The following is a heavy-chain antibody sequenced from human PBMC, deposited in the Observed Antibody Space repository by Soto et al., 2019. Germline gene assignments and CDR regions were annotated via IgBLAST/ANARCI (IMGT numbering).Heavy chain of an antibody. CDR2: IYYSGST. Sequence: QLQLQESGPGLVKPSETLSLTCTVSGGSISSSSYYWGWIRQPPGKGLEWIGSIYYSGSTYYNPSLRSRVTISVDTSKNQFSLKLSSVTAADTAVYYCARPGSPCRGGSCYPGWFDPWGQGTLVTVSS. D-gene: IGHD2-15*01. J-gene: IGHJ5*02. V-gene: IGHV4-39*01. CDR1: GGSISSSSYY. CDR3: ARPGSPCRGGSCYPGWFDP.